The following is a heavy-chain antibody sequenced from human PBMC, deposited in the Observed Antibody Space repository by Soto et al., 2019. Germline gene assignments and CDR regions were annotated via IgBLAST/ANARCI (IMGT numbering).Heavy chain of an antibody. V-gene: IGHV4-61*01. CDR3: ARVPPIEGATFTFDY. CDR1: GGSVSSGSYY. D-gene: IGHD1-26*01. Sequence: NPSETLSLTCTVSGGSVSSGSYYWSWIRQPPGKGLEWIGYIYDSGSTNYNPSLKSRVTISIDTSKNQFSLKLSSVTSADTAVYYCARVPPIEGATFTFDYWGQGTLVTVSS. J-gene: IGHJ4*02. CDR2: IYDSGST.